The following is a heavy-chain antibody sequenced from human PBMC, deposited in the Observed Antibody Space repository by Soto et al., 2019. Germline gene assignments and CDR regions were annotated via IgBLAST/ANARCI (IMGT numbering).Heavy chain of an antibody. CDR2: ISPLFSTT. V-gene: IGHV1-69*01. J-gene: IGHJ4*02. CDR1: GDLFNNYA. CDR3: AASSSVAAAGYFKF. Sequence: QVQLVQSGAEVKEPGYSVRVSCKATGDLFNNYAFNWVRQAPGQGLEWMGRISPLFSTTNYAQKFQGRVTIGADELTTIVYLEESNLESEDTAMYYCAASSSVAAAGYFKFWGQGTLVIVSP. D-gene: IGHD6-13*01.